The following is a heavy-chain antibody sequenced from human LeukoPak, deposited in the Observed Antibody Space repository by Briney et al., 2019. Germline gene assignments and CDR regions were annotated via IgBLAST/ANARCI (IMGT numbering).Heavy chain of an antibody. CDR3: ASLLRYYYDSSGYYNY. D-gene: IGHD3-22*01. CDR2: INGTAINT. V-gene: IGHV3-23*01. J-gene: IGHJ4*02. Sequence: PGGSLRLSCAASGFTIMNSAMNWVRQAPGKGLEWVSAINGTAINTDYADSVKGRFTISRDNSKNTLYLQMNSLRAEDTAVYYCASLLRYYYDSSGYYNYWGQGTLVTVSS. CDR1: GFTIMNSA.